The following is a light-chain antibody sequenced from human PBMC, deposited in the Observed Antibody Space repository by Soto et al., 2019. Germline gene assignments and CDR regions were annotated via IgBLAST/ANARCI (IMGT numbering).Light chain of an antibody. CDR2: EVN. CDR3: SSFTRSSTYV. J-gene: IGLJ1*01. CDR1: SSDVGAYNF. V-gene: IGLV2-14*01. Sequence: QSVLTQPASVSGSPGQSRTISCTGTSSDVGAYNFVSWYQQYPGKAPKVMIYEVNNRPSGVSNRFSGSKSGNTASLTISGLQAEDEADYYCSSFTRSSTYVFGSGTKLTVL.